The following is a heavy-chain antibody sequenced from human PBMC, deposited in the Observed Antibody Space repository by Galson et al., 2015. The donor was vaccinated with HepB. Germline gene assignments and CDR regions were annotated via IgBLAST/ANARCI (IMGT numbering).Heavy chain of an antibody. CDR1: GYTFTSYA. CDR3: ARELLWFGELLKGGKDY. Sequence: SVKVSCKASGYTFTSYAMNWVRQAPGQGLEWMGWINTNTGNPTYAQGFTGRFVFSLDTSVSTAYLQISSLKAEDTAVYYCARELLWFGELLKGGKDYWGQGTLVTVSS. V-gene: IGHV7-4-1*02. J-gene: IGHJ4*02. CDR2: INTNTGNP. D-gene: IGHD3-10*01.